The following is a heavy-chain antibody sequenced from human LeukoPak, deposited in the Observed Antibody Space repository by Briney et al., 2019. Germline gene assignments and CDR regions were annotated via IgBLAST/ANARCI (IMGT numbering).Heavy chain of an antibody. CDR2: ISAYNGNT. CDR3: ARDFRVPYYYDSSGRCATY. V-gene: IGHV1-18*01. D-gene: IGHD3-22*01. Sequence: ASVKVSCKASGYTFTSYGISWVRQAPGQGLEWRGWISAYNGNTNYAQKLQGRVTMTTDTSTSTAYMELGSLRSDDTAVYYCARDFRVPYYYDSSGRCATYWGQGTLVTVSS. J-gene: IGHJ4*02. CDR1: GYTFTSYG.